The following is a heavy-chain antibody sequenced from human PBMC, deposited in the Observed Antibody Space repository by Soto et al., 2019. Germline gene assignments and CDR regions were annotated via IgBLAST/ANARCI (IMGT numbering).Heavy chain of an antibody. V-gene: IGHV3-30*18. CDR2: ISYDGSNK. D-gene: IGHD3-22*01. Sequence: ESGGGVVQPGRSLRLSCAASGFTFSSYGMHWVRQAPGKGLEWVAVISYDGSNKYYADSVKGRFTISRDNSKNTLYLQMNSLRAEDTAVYYCAKGDDSSGYYYYYYGMDVWGQGTTVTVSS. CDR3: AKGDDSSGYYYYYYGMDV. J-gene: IGHJ6*02. CDR1: GFTFSSYG.